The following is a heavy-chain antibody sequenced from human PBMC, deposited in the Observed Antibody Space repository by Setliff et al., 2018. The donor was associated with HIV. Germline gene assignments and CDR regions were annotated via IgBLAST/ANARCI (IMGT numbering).Heavy chain of an antibody. CDR3: ARSRAAGFDYYYYGMDV. D-gene: IGHD6-13*01. CDR2: ISSSSSTI. Sequence: GGSLRLSCAASGFTFSSYSMNWVRQAPGKGLEWVSYISSSSSTIYYADSVKGRFTISRDNAKNSLYLQMNSLRAEDTAVYYCARSRAAGFDYYYYGMDVWGQGTTVTVSS. V-gene: IGHV3-48*01. J-gene: IGHJ6*02. CDR1: GFTFSSYS.